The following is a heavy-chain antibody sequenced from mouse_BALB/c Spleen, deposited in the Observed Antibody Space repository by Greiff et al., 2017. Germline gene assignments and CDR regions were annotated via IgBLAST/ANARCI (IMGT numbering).Heavy chain of an antibody. J-gene: IGHJ1*01. D-gene: IGHD1-1*01. CDR2: IWAGGST. Sequence: QVQLKESGPGLVAPSQSLSITCTVSGFSLTSYGVHWVRQPPGKGLEWLGVIWAGGSTNYNSALMSRLSISKDNSKSQVFLKMNSLQTDDTAMYYCAIGIYYYPQAFDVWGAGTTVTVSS. CDR1: GFSLTSYG. CDR3: AIGIYYYPQAFDV. V-gene: IGHV2-9*02.